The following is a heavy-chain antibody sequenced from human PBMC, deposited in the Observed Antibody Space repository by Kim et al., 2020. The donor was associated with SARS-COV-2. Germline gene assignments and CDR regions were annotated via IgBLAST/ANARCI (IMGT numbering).Heavy chain of an antibody. Sequence: ASVKVSCRASGYSFSSFGLTWLRQAPGQGLEWVGWISAHNGDTSYVQNLQGRVTLTTDTSSSTAYMELTSLRADDTAVYYCARDTAVAATPYFYYGMDVW. CDR2: ISAHNGDT. V-gene: IGHV1-18*04. D-gene: IGHD2-15*01. CDR1: GYSFSSFG. CDR3: ARDTAVAATPYFYYGMDV. J-gene: IGHJ6*01.